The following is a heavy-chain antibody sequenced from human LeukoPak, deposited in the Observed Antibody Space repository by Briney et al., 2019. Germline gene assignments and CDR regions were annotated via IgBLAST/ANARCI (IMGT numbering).Heavy chain of an antibody. V-gene: IGHV1-69*13. D-gene: IGHD4-17*01. CDR2: IIPIFGTA. Sequence: ASVKVSCKASGGTFSSYAISWVRQAPGQGLEWMGGIIPIFGTANYAQKFQGRVTITADESTSTAYMELSSLRSEDTAVYYCASPADGDYAFDIWGQGTMVTVSS. CDR3: ASPADGDYAFDI. CDR1: GGTFSSYA. J-gene: IGHJ3*02.